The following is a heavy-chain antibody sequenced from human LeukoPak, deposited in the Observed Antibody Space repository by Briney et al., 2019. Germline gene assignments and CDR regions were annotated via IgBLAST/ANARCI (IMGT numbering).Heavy chain of an antibody. Sequence: SETLSLTCTVSSGSLSSSSYYWGWIRQPPGKGLEGIGSIYYSGSTYYNPSLKSRVTISVDTSKNQFSLKLSSVTAADTAVYYCARGFTIFGVVTEAFFDYWGQGTLVTVSS. D-gene: IGHD3-3*01. J-gene: IGHJ4*02. CDR1: SGSLSSSSYY. CDR2: IYYSGST. CDR3: ARGFTIFGVVTEAFFDY. V-gene: IGHV4-39*07.